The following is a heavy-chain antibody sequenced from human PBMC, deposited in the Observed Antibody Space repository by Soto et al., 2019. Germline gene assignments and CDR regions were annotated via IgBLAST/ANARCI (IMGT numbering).Heavy chain of an antibody. D-gene: IGHD6-6*01. J-gene: IGHJ4*02. CDR1: GFTFSSYG. CDR2: IWHDGSNK. Sequence: QVQLVESGGGVVQPGRSLRLSCAASGFTFSSYGMHWVRQAPGKGLEWVAVIWHDGSNKYYADSVKGRFTTSRDNSKNTRYLQMNSLRADDTAVYYCAMRYSSSVFADYWFQGTLVT. CDR3: AMRYSSSVFADY. V-gene: IGHV3-33*01.